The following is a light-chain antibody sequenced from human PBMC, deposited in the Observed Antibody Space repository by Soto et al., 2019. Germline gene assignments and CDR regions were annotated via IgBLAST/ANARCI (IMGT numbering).Light chain of an antibody. CDR2: DVS. CDR1: SSNVGAYNY. J-gene: IGLJ3*02. Sequence: QSVLTQPRSVSGSPGQSVTISCTGTSSNVGAYNYVSSYQQYPGKGPRLMIYDVSKWPSGVPDRFSGSKSGNTASLTISGLQAEDEADYYCCSYAGNSLWVFGGGTKVTVL. CDR3: CSYAGNSLWV. V-gene: IGLV2-11*01.